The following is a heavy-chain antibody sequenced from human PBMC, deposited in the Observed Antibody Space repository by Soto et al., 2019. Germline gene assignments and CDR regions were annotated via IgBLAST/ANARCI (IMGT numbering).Heavy chain of an antibody. D-gene: IGHD5-18*01. CDR1: GFTFTSYG. CDR3: VSDRGYGHASVPYS. J-gene: IGHJ4*02. Sequence: QAHLVESGGGVVQPGRSLRLSCAASGFTFTSYGMHGVRQAPGTRLEWVAVISYDGGLQHYADSVKGRFTISRDNSKNMVLLQMNSLRAEDTAVYYCVSDRGYGHASVPYSWGQGTLVSVS. V-gene: IGHV3-30*03. CDR2: ISYDGGLQ.